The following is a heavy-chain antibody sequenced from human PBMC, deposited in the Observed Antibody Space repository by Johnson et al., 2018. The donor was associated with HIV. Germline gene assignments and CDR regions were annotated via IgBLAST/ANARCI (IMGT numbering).Heavy chain of an antibody. J-gene: IGHJ3*02. D-gene: IGHD2-21*01. CDR2: IGTAGDT. Sequence: EVQVVESGGGLIQPGGSLRLSCAASGFTFSSYDMHWVRQATGKGLEWVSAIGTAGDTYYPGSVKGRFTISREYAKNSLYLQMNSLRVADTALYYCAKLRYSGANAFDIWGQGTMVTVSS. CDR3: AKLRYSGANAFDI. V-gene: IGHV3-13*01. CDR1: GFTFSSYD.